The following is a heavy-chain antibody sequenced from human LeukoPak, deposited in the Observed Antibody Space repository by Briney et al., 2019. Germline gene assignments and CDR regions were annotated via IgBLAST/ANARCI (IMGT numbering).Heavy chain of an antibody. D-gene: IGHD6-19*01. Sequence: PGESLRLSCAASGFTISDFDLNWVRQPPGKGLEWVSYISGSSRTTYYTDSVKGRFTISRDNAKNSLYLQMHSLSAEHTAVYYCARPTTSGLYPHWGQGTMVTVS. J-gene: IGHJ3*01. CDR2: ISGSSRTT. CDR1: GFTISDFD. V-gene: IGHV3-48*01. CDR3: ARPTTSGLYPH.